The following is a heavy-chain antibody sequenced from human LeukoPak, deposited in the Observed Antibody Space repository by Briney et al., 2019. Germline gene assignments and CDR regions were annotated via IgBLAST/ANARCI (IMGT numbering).Heavy chain of an antibody. Sequence: GGSLRPSCAASGFTLNTYAMSWVRKAPGKGLEWVSAIRSRGDSTYYTDSGKGRFTISRDNSKNTLYLQMNSLRAEDTAVYYCAKDRVAAAGIGELEHWGQGTLVTVSS. CDR2: IRSRGDST. V-gene: IGHV3-23*01. CDR3: AKDRVAAAGIGELEH. J-gene: IGHJ1*01. D-gene: IGHD6-13*01. CDR1: GFTLNTYA.